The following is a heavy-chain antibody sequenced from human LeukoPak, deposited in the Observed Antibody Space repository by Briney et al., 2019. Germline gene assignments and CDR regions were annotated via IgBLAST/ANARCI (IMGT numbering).Heavy chain of an antibody. J-gene: IGHJ4*02. D-gene: IGHD5-18*01. Sequence: GASVKVSCKASGYTFTGYYMHWVRQAPGQGLEWTGWINPNSGGTNYAQKFQGRVTMTRDTSISTAYMELSRLRSDDTAVYYCARLQDYNTAMIVNPWGQGTLVTASS. CDR3: ARLQDYNTAMIVNP. CDR1: GYTFTGYY. CDR2: INPNSGGT. V-gene: IGHV1-2*02.